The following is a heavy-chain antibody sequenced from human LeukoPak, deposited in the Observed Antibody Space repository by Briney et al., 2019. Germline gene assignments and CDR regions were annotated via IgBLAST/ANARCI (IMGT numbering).Heavy chain of an antibody. D-gene: IGHD3-22*01. CDR3: ARGYYDSSGYYWDEYFQH. CDR2: IIPIFGTA. J-gene: IGHJ1*01. CDR1: GGTFSSYA. Sequence: GASVEVSCKASGGTFSSYAISWVRQAPGQGLEWMGGIIPIFGTANYAQKFQGRVTITTDESTSTAYMELSSLRSEDTAVYYCARGYYDSSGYYWDEYFQHWGQGTLVTVSS. V-gene: IGHV1-69*05.